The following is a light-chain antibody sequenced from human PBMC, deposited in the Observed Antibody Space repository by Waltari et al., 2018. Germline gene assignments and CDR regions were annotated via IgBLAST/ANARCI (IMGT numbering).Light chain of an antibody. CDR2: DAS. V-gene: IGKV3-11*01. CDR3: QQYSNWPYT. Sequence: EIVLTQSPATLSLSSGDRATLSCRASQSVSSSLAWYQQRPGQAPRLLIYDASNRATGIPARFSGSGSGTDFTLTISSLEPEDFAVYYCQQYSNWPYTFGQGTKLEIK. J-gene: IGKJ2*01. CDR1: QSVSSS.